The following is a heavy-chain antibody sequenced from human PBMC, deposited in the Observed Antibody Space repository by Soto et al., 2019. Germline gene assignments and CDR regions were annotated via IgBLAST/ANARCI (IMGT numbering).Heavy chain of an antibody. V-gene: IGHV3-23*01. Sequence: GGSLRLSCAASGFTFSSYAMSWVRQAPGKGLEWVSAISGSGDSTYYADSVKGRFTISRDNSKNTLYLQMNSLRAEDTAVYYCAKTRGLNPPYYDFWSGYLTLPPSLGFDYWGQGTLVTVSS. CDR3: AKTRGLNPPYYDFWSGYLTLPPSLGFDY. J-gene: IGHJ4*02. CDR2: ISGSGDST. D-gene: IGHD3-3*01. CDR1: GFTFSSYA.